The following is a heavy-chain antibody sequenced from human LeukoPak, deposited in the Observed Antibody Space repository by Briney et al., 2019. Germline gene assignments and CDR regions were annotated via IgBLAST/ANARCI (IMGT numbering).Heavy chain of an antibody. CDR3: ARDSEAVAGQQAYYYYYGMDV. Sequence: GGSLRLSCAASGFTSSSYGMHWVRQAPGKGLEWVAVIWYDGSNKYYADSVKGRFTISRDNSKNTLYLQMNSLRAEDTAVYYCARDSEAVAGQQAYYYYYGMDVWGQGTTVTVSS. CDR2: IWYDGSNK. CDR1: GFTSSSYG. V-gene: IGHV3-33*01. D-gene: IGHD6-19*01. J-gene: IGHJ6*02.